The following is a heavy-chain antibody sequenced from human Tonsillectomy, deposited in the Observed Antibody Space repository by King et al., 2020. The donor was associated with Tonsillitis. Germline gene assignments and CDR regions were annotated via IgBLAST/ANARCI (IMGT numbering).Heavy chain of an antibody. Sequence: VQLVESGGGLVQPGGSLRLSCSVSGFTFSKFWMHWVRQVPGKGLVWVADINDYETITRYADSVKGRFTISRDDAENTLFLQMNNLGVEDTAIYYCARGGQQPVDYWGQGTLVTVSS. CDR2: INDYETIT. V-gene: IGHV3-74*01. J-gene: IGHJ4*02. D-gene: IGHD6-13*01. CDR1: GFTFSKFW. CDR3: ARGGQQPVDY.